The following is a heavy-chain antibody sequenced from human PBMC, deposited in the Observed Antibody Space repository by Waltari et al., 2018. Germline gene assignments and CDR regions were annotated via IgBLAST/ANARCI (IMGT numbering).Heavy chain of an antibody. CDR1: GGSFSGYY. D-gene: IGHD3-3*01. V-gene: IGHV4-34*01. CDR2: IKHSGST. CDR3: ARLRPAYYDFWSGYYWGEFDY. J-gene: IGHJ4*02. Sequence: QVQLQQWGAGLLKPSETLSLTCAVYGGSFSGYYWSWIRQPPGKGLGWSGEIKHSGSTNYNPSLKSRVTISVDTDKNQFSLKLASVTAADTAVYYCARLRPAYYDFWSGYYWGEFDYWGQGTLVTVSS.